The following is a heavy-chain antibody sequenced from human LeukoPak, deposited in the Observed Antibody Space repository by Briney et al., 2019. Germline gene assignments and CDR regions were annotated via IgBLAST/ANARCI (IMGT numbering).Heavy chain of an antibody. J-gene: IGHJ4*02. CDR2: ISSGSSYI. CDR1: GFTFSSYS. D-gene: IGHD2-21*02. CDR3: AREAYCGGDCYHDY. V-gene: IGHV3-21*01. Sequence: NPGGSLRLSCAASGFTFSSYSMNWVRQAPGKGLEWVSSISSGSSYIYYADSVKGRFTISRDNAKNSLYLQMNSLRAEDTAVYYCAREAYCGGDCYHDYWGQGTLVAVSS.